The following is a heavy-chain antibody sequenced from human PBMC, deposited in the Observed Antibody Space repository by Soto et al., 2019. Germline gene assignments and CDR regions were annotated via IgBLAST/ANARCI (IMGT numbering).Heavy chain of an antibody. CDR1: GDTFSTSA. Sequence: QVQLVQSGAEVKKPGSSVKVSCKASGDTFSTSAINWVRQAPGQGLDWMGGFIPIFATPTYAQTFQGRVTITAAESTSTAYMELSGLRSEDAAVYFCARRFSGTALDYWGQGTLVTVSS. V-gene: IGHV1-69*01. J-gene: IGHJ4*02. CDR2: FIPIFATP. CDR3: ARRFSGTALDY. D-gene: IGHD5-12*01.